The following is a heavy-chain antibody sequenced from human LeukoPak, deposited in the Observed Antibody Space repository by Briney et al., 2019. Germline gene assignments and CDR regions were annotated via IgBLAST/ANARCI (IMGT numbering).Heavy chain of an antibody. J-gene: IGHJ4*02. CDR2: ISGSGDST. V-gene: IGHV3-23*01. Sequence: GGSLRLSCAASGFTFNNYAMNWVRQAPGKGLEWVSIISGSGDSTYYANSVKGRFTISRDNSKNTLYLQMNSLRAEDTAVYYCAKTVSGGGSCSDYWGQGTLVTVSS. CDR3: AKTVSGGGSCSDY. CDR1: GFTFNNYA. D-gene: IGHD2-15*01.